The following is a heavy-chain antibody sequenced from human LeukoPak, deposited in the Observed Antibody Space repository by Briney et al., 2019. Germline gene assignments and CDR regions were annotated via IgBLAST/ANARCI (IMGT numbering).Heavy chain of an antibody. CDR2: ISAYNGNT. D-gene: IGHD3-10*01. Sequence: ASVKVSCKASGYTFTSYGISWVRQAPGQGLEWMGWISAYNGNTNYAQKLQGRVTMTTDTSTSTAYMELRSLRSDDTAVYYCARGLGYYGSGSFFDYRGQGTLVTVSS. J-gene: IGHJ4*02. V-gene: IGHV1-18*01. CDR3: ARGLGYYGSGSFFDY. CDR1: GYTFTSYG.